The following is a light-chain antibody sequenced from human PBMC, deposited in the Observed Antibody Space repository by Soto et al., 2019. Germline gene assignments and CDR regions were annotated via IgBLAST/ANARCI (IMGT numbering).Light chain of an antibody. CDR3: QQYNNWWT. Sequence: EIVMTQSPATLSVSPGERATLSCRASQSVSNNLDWYQKKPGQATRLLIYGASTRATGIPARFSGSGSGTEFTLTISSLQSEDFAGYYCQQYNNWWTFGQGTRVEIK. CDR2: GAS. V-gene: IGKV3-15*01. CDR1: QSVSNN. J-gene: IGKJ1*01.